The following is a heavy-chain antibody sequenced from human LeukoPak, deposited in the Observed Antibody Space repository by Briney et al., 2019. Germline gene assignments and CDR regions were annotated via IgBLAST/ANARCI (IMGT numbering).Heavy chain of an antibody. CDR1: GGSISSSSYY. J-gene: IGHJ4*02. V-gene: IGHV4-39*01. Sequence: PSETLSLTCTVSGGSISSSSYYWVWIRQPPGKGLEWIGNIYYSGSTYYNPSLKSRVTISVDTSKNQFSLKLSSVTAADTAVYYYARYTSDWYYIDYWGQGTLVTVSS. D-gene: IGHD6-19*01. CDR3: ARYTSDWYYIDY. CDR2: IYYSGST.